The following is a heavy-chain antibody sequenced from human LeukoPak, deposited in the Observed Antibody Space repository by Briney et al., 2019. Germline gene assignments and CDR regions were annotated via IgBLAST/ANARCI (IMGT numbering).Heavy chain of an antibody. D-gene: IGHD2-2*01. CDR1: GYSISSGYY. CDR2: IYHSGSA. CDR3: AREPVLTLGQLFDY. V-gene: IGHV4-38-2*02. Sequence: PSETLSLTCTVSGYSISSGYYWGWIWQPPGKGLEWIGSIYHSGSAYYNPSLKSRVTISVDTSKNQFSLKLSSVTAADTAVYYCAREPVLTLGQLFDYWGQGTLVTVSS. J-gene: IGHJ4*02.